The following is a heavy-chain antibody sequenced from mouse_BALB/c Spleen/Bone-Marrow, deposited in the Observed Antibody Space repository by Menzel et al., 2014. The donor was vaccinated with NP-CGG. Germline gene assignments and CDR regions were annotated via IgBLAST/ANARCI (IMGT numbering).Heavy chain of an antibody. CDR1: GYTFTSYT. V-gene: IGHV1-4*02. CDR3: ARRTGPYYGNYDAMDY. CDR2: INPSSGYT. D-gene: IGHD2-10*01. J-gene: IGHJ4*01. Sequence: VKLMESAAELARPGASVKMSCKASGYTFTSYTMHWVKQRPGQGLKWIGYINPSSGYTEYNQKFKDKTTLTADKSSSTAYMQLSSLTAEDSAVYYCARRTGPYYGNYDAMDYWGQGTSVTVSS.